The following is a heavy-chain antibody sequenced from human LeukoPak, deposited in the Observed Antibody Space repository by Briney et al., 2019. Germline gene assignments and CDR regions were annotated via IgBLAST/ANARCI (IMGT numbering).Heavy chain of an antibody. Sequence: PSETLSLTCTVPGGSIRSYYWSWIRQPPGKGLEWIGYIYYSGSTNYNPSLRSRVTISVDTSKNQFSLKLSSVTAADTAVYYCARIRFLESYYFDYWGQGTLVTVSS. D-gene: IGHD3-3*01. CDR3: ARIRFLESYYFDY. V-gene: IGHV4-59*01. CDR2: IYYSGST. CDR1: GGSIRSYY. J-gene: IGHJ4*02.